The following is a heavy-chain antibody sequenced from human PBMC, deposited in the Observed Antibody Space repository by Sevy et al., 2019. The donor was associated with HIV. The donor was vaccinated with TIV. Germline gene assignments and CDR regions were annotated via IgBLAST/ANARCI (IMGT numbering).Heavy chain of an antibody. CDR2: ISTGGGST. V-gene: IGHV3-23*01. CDR3: AKSLPSSSTWYRSNYFDY. D-gene: IGHD6-13*01. J-gene: IGHJ4*02. Sequence: GGSLRLSCAASRFTFSSYAMSWVRQAPGKGLEWVSAISTGGGSTFYADSVRGRFTVSRDNSKNTLYLQMNSLRAEDTAVYNCAKSLPSSSTWYRSNYFDYWGQGTLVTVSS. CDR1: RFTFSSYA.